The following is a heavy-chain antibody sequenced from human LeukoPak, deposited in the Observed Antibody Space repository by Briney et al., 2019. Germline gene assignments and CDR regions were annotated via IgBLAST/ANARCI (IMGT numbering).Heavy chain of an antibody. D-gene: IGHD5-18*01. V-gene: IGHV3-48*04. CDR3: ATNGGAMVTGDY. J-gene: IGHJ4*02. CDR1: GFTFSSYW. Sequence: GGSLRLSCAASGFTFSSYWMNWVRQAPGKGLEWVSYISSSGSTIYYADSVKGRFTISRDNAKNSLYLQMNSLRAEDTAVYYCATNGGAMVTGDYWGQGTLVTVSS. CDR2: ISSSGSTI.